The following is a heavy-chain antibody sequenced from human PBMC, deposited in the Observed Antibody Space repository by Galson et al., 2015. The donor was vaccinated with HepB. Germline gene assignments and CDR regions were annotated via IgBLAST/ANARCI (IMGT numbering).Heavy chain of an antibody. CDR1: GFTFSTYV. D-gene: IGHD2-21*01. CDR2: ISGSGGNT. Sequence: SLRLSCAASGFTFSTYVMSWVRQAPGKGLQWVAGISGSGGNTDFADSVKGRFTISRDNSKNTLYLQMSSLRAEVTAVYYCAKGGVNWYFDLWGRGTLVTVSS. V-gene: IGHV3-23*01. CDR3: AKGGVNWYFDL. J-gene: IGHJ2*01.